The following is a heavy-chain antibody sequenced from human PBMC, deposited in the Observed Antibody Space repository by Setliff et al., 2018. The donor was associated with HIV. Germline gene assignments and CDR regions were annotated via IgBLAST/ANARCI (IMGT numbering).Heavy chain of an antibody. CDR2: IKQDGSDM. CDR1: GFTFSSYE. V-gene: IGHV3-7*01. Sequence: PGGSLRLSCAASGFTFSSYEMNWVRRAPGRGLEWVTNIKQDGSDMHYIESVKGRFTIFRDNAKNSVFLQMNSLRAEDTGVYYCATQTGFYNSHWYDYWGQGTMVTVSS. CDR3: ATQTGFYNSHWYDY. D-gene: IGHD6-13*01. J-gene: IGHJ4*02.